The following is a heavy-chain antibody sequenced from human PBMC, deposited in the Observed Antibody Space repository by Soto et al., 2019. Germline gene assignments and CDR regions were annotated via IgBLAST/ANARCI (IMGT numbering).Heavy chain of an antibody. Sequence: PSETLSLTCAVYGGSFSGYYWSWIRQPPGKGLEWIGEINHSGSTNYNPSLKSRVTISVDRSKNQFSLKLSSVTAADTAVYYCARAHFTMVRGVIQLVWFDPWGQGTLVTVS. V-gene: IGHV4-34*01. D-gene: IGHD3-10*01. CDR1: GGSFSGYY. CDR3: ARAHFTMVRGVIQLVWFDP. CDR2: INHSGST. J-gene: IGHJ5*02.